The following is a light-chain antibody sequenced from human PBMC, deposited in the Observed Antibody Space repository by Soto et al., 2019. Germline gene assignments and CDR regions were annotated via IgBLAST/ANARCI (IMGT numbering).Light chain of an antibody. CDR1: DRLLHSNGYNF. CDR2: LGS. CDR3: MQGLQTPPT. Sequence: VMTQSGSSRHDPPGGPGSMAWRCSDRLLHSNGYNFLDWYLQKPGQSPQLLIYLGSSRSSGVPDRFSGSGSGTDFTLKIDRVEAEDVGTYYCMQGLQTPPTFGQGRRLEIK. V-gene: IGKV2-28*01. J-gene: IGKJ5*01.